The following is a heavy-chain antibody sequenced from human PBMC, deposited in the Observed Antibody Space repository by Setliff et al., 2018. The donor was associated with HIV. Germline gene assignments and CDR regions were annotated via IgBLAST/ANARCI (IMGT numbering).Heavy chain of an antibody. CDR3: ARDRNYQDTSGYWQVFDI. D-gene: IGHD3-22*01. V-gene: IGHV4-39*07. CDR1: GDSITSRNYH. CDR2: LFYTGST. J-gene: IGHJ4*02. Sequence: SETLSLTCAVSGDSITSRNYHWDWVRQPPGKGLEWIGSLFYTGSTSCNPSLKSRVTISGDTSKNQFSLILTSATAADTAMYYCARDRNYQDTSGYWQVFDIWGQGTLVTVSS.